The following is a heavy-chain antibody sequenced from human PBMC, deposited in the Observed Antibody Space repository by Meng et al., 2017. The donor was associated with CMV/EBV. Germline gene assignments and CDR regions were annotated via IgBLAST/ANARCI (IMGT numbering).Heavy chain of an antibody. V-gene: IGHV1-69*12. CDR3: ARMPRDGYNYIDY. D-gene: IGHD5-24*01. CDR2: IIPIFGTA. J-gene: IGHJ4*02. CDR1: GATFSSYA. Sequence: QVQLVQCGAAVKTPGSSVTVSCEASGATFSSYAISWVRQASGQGLEWMGGIIPIFGTANYAQKFQGRVTITADESTSTAYMELSSLRSEDTAVYYCARMPRDGYNYIDYWGQGTLVTVSS.